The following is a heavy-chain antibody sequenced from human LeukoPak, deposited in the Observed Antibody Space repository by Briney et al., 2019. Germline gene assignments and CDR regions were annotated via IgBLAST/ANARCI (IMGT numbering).Heavy chain of an antibody. CDR2: INPSGGST. J-gene: IGHJ4*02. D-gene: IGHD6-19*01. Sequence: ASVKVSYKASGYTFTSYYMHWVRQAPGQGLEWMGIINPSGGSTSYAQKFQGRVTMTRDTSTSTVYMELSSLRSEDTAVYYCARVGAPYSSGWSIFFDYWGQGTLVTVSS. CDR3: ARVGAPYSSGWSIFFDY. CDR1: GYTFTSYY. V-gene: IGHV1-46*01.